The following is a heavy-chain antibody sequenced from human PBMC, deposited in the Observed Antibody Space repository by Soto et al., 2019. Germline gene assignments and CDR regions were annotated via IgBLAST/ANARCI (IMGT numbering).Heavy chain of an antibody. CDR2: ISAYNGNT. CDR1: GYTFTSYG. Sequence: GASVKVSCKASGYTFTSYGISWVRQAPGQGLEWMGWISAYNGNTNYAQKLQGRVTMTTDTSTSTAYMELRSLRSDDTAVYYCARYPSIFYDFWSGYLYLDYRGKGTLVTVSS. CDR3: ARYPSIFYDFWSGYLYLDY. D-gene: IGHD3-3*01. J-gene: IGHJ4*02. V-gene: IGHV1-18*01.